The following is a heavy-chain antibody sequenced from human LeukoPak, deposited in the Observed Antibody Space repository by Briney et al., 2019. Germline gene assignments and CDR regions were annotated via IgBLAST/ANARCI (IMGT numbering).Heavy chain of an antibody. V-gene: IGHV4-59*12. J-gene: IGHJ4*02. D-gene: IGHD2-2*01. CDR2: IYYSGST. Sequence: ASETLSLTCTVSGGSISSYYWSWIRQPPGKGLEWIGYIYYSGSTNYNPSLKSRVTISVDTSKNQFSLKLSSVTAADTAVYYCARVARGSIVVVPAALDYWGQGTLVTVSS. CDR3: ARVARGSIVVVPAALDY. CDR1: GGSISSYY.